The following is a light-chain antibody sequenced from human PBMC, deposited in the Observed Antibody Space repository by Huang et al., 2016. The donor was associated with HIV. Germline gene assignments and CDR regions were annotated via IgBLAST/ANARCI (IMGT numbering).Light chain of an antibody. Sequence: EIVMTQSPLSLPVTAGEPASISCRSSLILLHNNGQDYLDWYLQKPGQSPQLLSYLGSDRASGVPDRFNCSGSGTEFSLEISRVEAEDVGVYYCMQALQNPYTFGQGTKLEI. CDR1: LILLHNNGQDY. V-gene: IGKV2-28*01. CDR2: LGS. CDR3: MQALQNPYT. J-gene: IGKJ2*01.